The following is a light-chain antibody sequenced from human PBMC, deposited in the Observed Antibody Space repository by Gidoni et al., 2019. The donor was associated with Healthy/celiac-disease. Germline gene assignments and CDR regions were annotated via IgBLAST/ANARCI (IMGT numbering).Light chain of an antibody. Sequence: DIHMTQSPSTLSASVGDRVTITCRASQSISSWLAWYQQKPGKAPKLLIYKASSLESGVTSRLSGSGSGTEFTLTISRLQPDDFATYYCQQYNSYSATFGQXTKVEIK. J-gene: IGKJ1*01. CDR2: KAS. CDR1: QSISSW. CDR3: QQYNSYSAT. V-gene: IGKV1-5*03.